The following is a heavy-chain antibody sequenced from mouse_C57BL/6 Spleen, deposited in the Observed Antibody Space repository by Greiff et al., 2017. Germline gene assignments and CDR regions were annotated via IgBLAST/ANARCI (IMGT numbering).Heavy chain of an antibody. CDR1: GYTFTDYY. CDR2: LNPNYGGT. CDR3: STYYGNPYYAMDY. V-gene: IGHV1-26*01. D-gene: IGHD2-10*01. J-gene: IGHJ4*01. Sequence: VQLQQSGPELVKPGASVKISCKASGYTFTDYYMNWVKQSHGKSLEWIGDLNPNYGGTSYNQKFKGKATLPVDQSSSTAYMQLLSLTSEDSAVYYCSTYYGNPYYAMDYWGQGTSVTVSS.